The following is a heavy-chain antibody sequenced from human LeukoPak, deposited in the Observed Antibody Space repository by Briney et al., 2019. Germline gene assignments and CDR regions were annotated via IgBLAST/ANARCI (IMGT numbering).Heavy chain of an antibody. Sequence: GASVKVSCKASGYTXTDNYIHWVRQAPGQGLDWMAWINPNSGGTNYAPKFQGRVTMTRDTSIRTAYMELTRLRSDDTAVYYCARGYSSGWYYFDHWGQGTLVTVSS. CDR2: INPNSGGT. J-gene: IGHJ4*02. V-gene: IGHV1-2*02. CDR3: ARGYSSGWYYFDH. D-gene: IGHD6-19*01. CDR1: GYTXTDNY.